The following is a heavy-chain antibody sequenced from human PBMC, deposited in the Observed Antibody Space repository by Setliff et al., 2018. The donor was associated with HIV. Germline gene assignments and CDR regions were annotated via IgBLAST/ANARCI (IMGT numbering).Heavy chain of an antibody. CDR2: IHYNDGKT. CDR1: GDSITNSMHY. Sequence: PSETLSLTCTVSGDSITNSMHYWSWIRQPPGKGLEFIGSIHYNDGKTYYNAALRSRVTISADTSKNQFSLKLSSVTAADTAVCYCASRIYYYDSSRVLREEGFDPWGQGTLVTVSS. CDR3: ASRIYYYDSSRVLREEGFDP. V-gene: IGHV4-39*01. D-gene: IGHD3-22*01. J-gene: IGHJ5*02.